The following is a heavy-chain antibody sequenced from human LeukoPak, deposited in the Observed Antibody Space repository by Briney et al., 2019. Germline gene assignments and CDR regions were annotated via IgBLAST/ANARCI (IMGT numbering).Heavy chain of an antibody. D-gene: IGHD3-10*01. J-gene: IGHJ4*02. V-gene: IGHV4-59*01. Sequence: SETLSLTCTVSGGSISSYYWSWIRQPPGKGLEWIGYIYYSGSTNYNPSLKSRVTISVDTSKNQFSLKLSSVTAADTAVYYCASVYYYGSGSYYLDYWGQGTLVTVSS. CDR2: IYYSGST. CDR1: GGSISSYY. CDR3: ASVYYYGSGSYYLDY.